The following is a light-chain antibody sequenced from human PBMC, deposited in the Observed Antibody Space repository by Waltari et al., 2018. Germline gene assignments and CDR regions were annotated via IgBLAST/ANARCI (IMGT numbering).Light chain of an antibody. CDR3: QIWDKTTNHLI. CDR1: SIGRTS. V-gene: IGLV3-21*04. Sequence: SFGLTQAPSVSVAPGKTASITCGGSSIGRTSVPWYQQVPGQAPVLVIFDDIDRPSEIPERFSGSKSGDTATLIIDRVEAGDEADYYCQIWDKTTNHLILGAGTRLTVL. J-gene: IGLJ2*01. CDR2: DDI.